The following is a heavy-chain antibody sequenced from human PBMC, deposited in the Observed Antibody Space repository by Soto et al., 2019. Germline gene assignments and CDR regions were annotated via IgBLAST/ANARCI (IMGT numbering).Heavy chain of an antibody. CDR2: ISYDGSNK. Sequence: LSLSCAASGFTFSGYPMHWVRQAPGKGLEWVAVISYDGSNKYYADSVKGRFTISRDNSKNTLYLQMNSLRTEDTAVYYCARVSRAMIVVVITVSFDYWGQGTLVTVSS. D-gene: IGHD3-22*01. J-gene: IGHJ4*02. V-gene: IGHV3-30*04. CDR1: GFTFSGYP. CDR3: ARVSRAMIVVVITVSFDY.